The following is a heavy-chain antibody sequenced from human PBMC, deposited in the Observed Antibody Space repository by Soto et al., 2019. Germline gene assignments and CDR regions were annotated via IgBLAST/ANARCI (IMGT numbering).Heavy chain of an antibody. D-gene: IGHD6-19*01. J-gene: IGHJ4*01. CDR3: ARVAYGNGWIFDY. Sequence: AGGSLRLSCAASGFTFSSYWMSWVRQAPGKGLEWVANIKQDGSEKYYVDSVKGRFTLSRDNAKSSLQLQMNSLRAEDTAIYFCARVAYGNGWIFDYWGRGTLVTVSS. V-gene: IGHV3-7*04. CDR1: GFTFSSYW. CDR2: IKQDGSEK.